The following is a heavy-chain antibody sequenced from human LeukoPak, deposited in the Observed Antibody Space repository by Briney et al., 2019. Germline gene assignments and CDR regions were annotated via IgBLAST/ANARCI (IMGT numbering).Heavy chain of an antibody. CDR1: GFTFSSYG. D-gene: IGHD1-26*01. CDR2: IWYDGSNK. Sequence: GRSLRLSCAASGFTFSSYGMHWVRQAPGKGLEWVAVIWYDGSNKYYADSVKGRFTISRDDSKNTLYLQMNSLRAEDTAVYYCARDTWELLRGGAFDIWGQGTMVTVSS. J-gene: IGHJ3*02. CDR3: ARDTWELLRGGAFDI. V-gene: IGHV3-33*01.